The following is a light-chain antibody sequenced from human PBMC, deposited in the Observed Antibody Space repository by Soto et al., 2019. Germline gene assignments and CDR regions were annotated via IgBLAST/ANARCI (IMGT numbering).Light chain of an antibody. CDR3: AAWDDSLNGYV. V-gene: IGLV1-44*01. CDR1: RSNIGSNS. Sequence: QSVLTQPPSASGTPGQRVTISCSGSRSNIGSNSVSWYQQLPGTAPKLLIYNNNQRPSGVPDRISGSKSGTSGSLAISGLQSGDEADYYCAAWDDSLNGYVFRTGTKVTVL. J-gene: IGLJ1*01. CDR2: NNN.